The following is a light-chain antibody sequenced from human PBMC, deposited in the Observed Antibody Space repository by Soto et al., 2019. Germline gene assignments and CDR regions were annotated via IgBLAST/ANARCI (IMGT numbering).Light chain of an antibody. CDR1: QSVSSSY. V-gene: IGKV3-20*01. J-gene: IGKJ3*01. Sequence: EIVLTQSPGTLSLSPGERATLSCRASQSVSSSYLAWYQQKPGQAPRLLIYGASSRAIGIPDRFSGSGSGPDFTLTISRLEPEDFAVYYCQQYGRSPPFTFGPGTKVDI. CDR2: GAS. CDR3: QQYGRSPPFT.